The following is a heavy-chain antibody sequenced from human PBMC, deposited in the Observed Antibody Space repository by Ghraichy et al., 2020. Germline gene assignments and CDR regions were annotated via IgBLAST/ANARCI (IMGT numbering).Heavy chain of an antibody. V-gene: IGHV4-39*01. D-gene: IGHD1-26*01. Sequence: TLSLTCTVSGGSISSSSYYWGWIRQPPGKGLEWIGSIYYSGSTYYNPSLKSRVTISVDTSKNQFSLKLSSVTAADTAVYYCARQIIVGATPSPHWFDPWGQGTLVTVSS. CDR2: IYYSGST. J-gene: IGHJ5*02. CDR3: ARQIIVGATPSPHWFDP. CDR1: GGSISSSSYY.